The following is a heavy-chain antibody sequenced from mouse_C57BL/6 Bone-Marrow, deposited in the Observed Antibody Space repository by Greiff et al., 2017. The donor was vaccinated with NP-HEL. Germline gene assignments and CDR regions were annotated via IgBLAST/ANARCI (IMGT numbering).Heavy chain of an antibody. V-gene: IGHV5-6*01. J-gene: IGHJ2*01. CDR2: ISSGGSYN. CDR3: ARLLLPFDY. CDR1: GFTFSSYG. D-gene: IGHD1-1*01. Sequence: EVQGVESGGDLVKPGGSLKLSCAASGFTFSSYGMSWVRQTPDKRLEWVATISSGGSYNYYPDSVKGRFTISRDTATNTLYLQMSSLKSEDTTRYYCARLLLPFDYWGQGTTLTVSS.